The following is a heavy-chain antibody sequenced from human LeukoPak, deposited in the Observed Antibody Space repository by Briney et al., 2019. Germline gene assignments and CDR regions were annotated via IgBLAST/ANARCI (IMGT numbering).Heavy chain of an antibody. D-gene: IGHD2-2*01. V-gene: IGHV3-7*01. CDR1: GFTFSTHW. CDR3: ARMQMDTEYRLLDI. J-gene: IGHJ3*02. CDR2: IKEDGSET. Sequence: PGGSLRLSCVASGFTFSTHWMAWVRQAPGKGLEWVAKIKEDGSETSYVDSVKGRLTISRDNGKHSLHLQMNSLRAEDTGLYFCARMQMDTEYRLLDIGGEGTMVTVSS.